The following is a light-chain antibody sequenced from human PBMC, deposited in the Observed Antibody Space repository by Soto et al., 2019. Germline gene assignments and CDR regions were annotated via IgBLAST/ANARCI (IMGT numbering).Light chain of an antibody. J-gene: IGLJ1*01. CDR1: SSDVGGYNY. V-gene: IGLV2-14*01. CDR3: YSYTTSSTYV. CDR2: DVS. Sequence: QSALTQPASVSGSPGQSITISCSGTSSDVGGYNYVSWYQQHPGKAPQVMIYDVSNRPSGFSNRFSGSKSGNTASLTISGLQAEDEADYYCYSYTTSSTYVFGTGTKVTVL.